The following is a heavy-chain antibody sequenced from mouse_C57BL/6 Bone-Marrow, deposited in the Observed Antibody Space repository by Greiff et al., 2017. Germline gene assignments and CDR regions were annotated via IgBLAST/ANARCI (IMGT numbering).Heavy chain of an antibody. CDR3: ARGVIYYYGSSLWYFDV. D-gene: IGHD1-1*01. CDR1: GYTFTSYW. CDR2: INPSNGGT. J-gene: IGHJ1*03. Sequence: QVQLQQPGTELVKPGASVKLSCKASGYTFTSYWMHWVKQRPGQGLEWIGNINPSNGGTNYNEKFKSKATLTVDKSSSTAYMQLSSLTSEDSAVYCCARGVIYYYGSSLWYFDVWGTGTTVTVSS. V-gene: IGHV1-53*01.